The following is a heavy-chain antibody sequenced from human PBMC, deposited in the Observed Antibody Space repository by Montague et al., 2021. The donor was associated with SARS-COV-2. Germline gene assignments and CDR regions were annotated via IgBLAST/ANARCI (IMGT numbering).Heavy chain of an antibody. Sequence: SETLSLTCSVSGGSFDSDNYFWGWIRQPPGKRLEWIGVISYGGSTFDNPSLKSRVTISVHTSRNQLSLNVKSVTAADTAVYYCARHRRDDVVTSYTDFWGQGTLVTVSS. CDR2: ISYGGST. CDR3: ARHRRDDVVTSYTDF. V-gene: IGHV4-39*01. J-gene: IGHJ4*02. CDR1: GGSFDSDNYF. D-gene: IGHD3-9*01.